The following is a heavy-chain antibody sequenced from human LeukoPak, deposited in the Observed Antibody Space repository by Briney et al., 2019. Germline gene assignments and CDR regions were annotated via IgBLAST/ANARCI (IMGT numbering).Heavy chain of an antibody. CDR1: GGSLSSNS. J-gene: IGHJ4*02. Sequence: SETLSLTCTVSGGSLSSNSWSWIRQPPGKGLGWIGYTFYRGSTNYNPSLKSRVTISVDTSRNHFSLKLSSVPPADTAMYYCARGRAGDFGFPYWGQPTLLTVSS. D-gene: IGHD4-17*01. CDR2: TFYRGST. V-gene: IGHV4-59*12. CDR3: ARGRAGDFGFPY.